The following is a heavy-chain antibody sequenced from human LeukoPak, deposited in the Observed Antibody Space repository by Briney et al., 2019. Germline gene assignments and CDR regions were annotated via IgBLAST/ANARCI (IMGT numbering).Heavy chain of an antibody. J-gene: IGHJ3*02. Sequence: PGGSLRLSCAASGFTVSSNYMSWVRQAPGKGLEWVSVIYSGGSTYYADSVKGRFTISRDNSKNTLYLQMNSLRAEDTAVYYCACYLRFLGRDAFDIWGQGTMVTVSS. CDR3: ACYLRFLGRDAFDI. CDR1: GFTVSSNY. D-gene: IGHD3-3*01. V-gene: IGHV3-66*02. CDR2: IYSGGST.